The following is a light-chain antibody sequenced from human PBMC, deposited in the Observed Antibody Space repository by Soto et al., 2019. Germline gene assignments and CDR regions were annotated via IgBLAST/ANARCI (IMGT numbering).Light chain of an antibody. Sequence: QAVLTQAPSVTGAPGQRVTISCNGSSYIIGAGYDVHWYQQLPGTAPKLLIYGNSNRPSGVPDRFSGSKSGTSASLAITGLQAEDVSDYYCPSYDRSRSDHVFGPGTNVHVL. V-gene: IGLV1-40*01. CDR1: SYIIGAGYD. CDR3: PSYDRSRSDHV. J-gene: IGLJ1*01. CDR2: GNS.